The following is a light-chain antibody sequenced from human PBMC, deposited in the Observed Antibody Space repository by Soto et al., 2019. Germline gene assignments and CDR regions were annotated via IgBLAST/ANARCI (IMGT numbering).Light chain of an antibody. V-gene: IGLV4-69*01. CDR1: SGHSSYA. CDR3: QTWGTGPWV. CDR2: LNSDGSH. J-gene: IGLJ3*02. Sequence: PVLTQSPSASASLGASVTLTCTLSSGHSSYAIAWHQQQPEKGPRYLMKLNSDGSHSKGDGIPDRFSGSSSGAERYLTISSLQSEDEADYYCQTWGTGPWVFGGGTKLTVL.